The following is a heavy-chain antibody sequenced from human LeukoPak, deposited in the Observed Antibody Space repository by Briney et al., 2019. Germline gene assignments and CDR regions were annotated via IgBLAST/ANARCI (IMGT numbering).Heavy chain of an antibody. D-gene: IGHD2/OR15-2a*01. CDR2: IHTYNGNT. CDR1: RYTFTNYV. J-gene: IGHJ3*02. Sequence: SVKVSCKASRYTFTNYVISWVRQAPGHGLEWMGWIHTYNGNTNYPEDLQGRVTMTTDTPTSTAYMELRSLRSDDTAVYYCARSGGRFLYYGDAFDIWGQGTMVTVSS. CDR3: ARSGGRFLYYGDAFDI. V-gene: IGHV1-18*01.